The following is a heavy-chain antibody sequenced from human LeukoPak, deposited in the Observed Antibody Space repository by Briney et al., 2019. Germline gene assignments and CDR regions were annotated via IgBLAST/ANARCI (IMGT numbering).Heavy chain of an antibody. CDR2: IYPGGTT. CDR3: ARGSMFGAPDF. D-gene: IGHD3-16*01. V-gene: IGHV3-53*01. J-gene: IGHJ4*02. CDR1: GVTVSSNY. Sequence: PGGSLRLSCEVSGVTVSSNYMIWVRQAPGQGLEWLSIIYPGGTTHYAESVKGRFSISTDDSKNTLYFQMDNLRVDDTALYWCARGSMFGAPDFWGQGTRVTVSS.